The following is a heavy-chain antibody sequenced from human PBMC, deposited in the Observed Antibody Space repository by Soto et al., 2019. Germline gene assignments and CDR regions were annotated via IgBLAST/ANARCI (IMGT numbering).Heavy chain of an antibody. CDR3: AKRSANYYFDY. CDR1: GFTFSSYA. D-gene: IGHD3-3*01. J-gene: IGHJ4*02. CDR2: ISDSGSNT. Sequence: EVQLLESGGGLVQPGGSLRLSCAASGFTFSSYAMSWVHQAPGKGLEWVSVISDSGSNTFYADSVKGRFSISRDNSKNTLYLQMNSLRAEDTAIYYCAKRSANYYFDYWGQGTLVTVSS. V-gene: IGHV3-23*01.